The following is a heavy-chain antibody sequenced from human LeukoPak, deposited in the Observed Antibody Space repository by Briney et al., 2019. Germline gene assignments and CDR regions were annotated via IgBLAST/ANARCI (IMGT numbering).Heavy chain of an antibody. D-gene: IGHD3-22*01. CDR3: ARPQDSSGYYSPFDY. J-gene: IGHJ4*02. V-gene: IGHV5-51*01. CDR2: IYPDDSET. CDR1: GYRFTTDY. Sequence: GESLKISCKASGYRFTTDYIGWVRQMPGKGLEWMGIIYPDDSETNYSPSFQGQVTISADKSISTAYLQWSSLKASDTAMYYCARPQDSSGYYSPFDYWGQGTLVTVSS.